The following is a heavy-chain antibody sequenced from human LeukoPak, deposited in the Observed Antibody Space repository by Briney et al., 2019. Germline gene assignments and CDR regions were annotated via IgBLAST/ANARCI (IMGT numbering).Heavy chain of an antibody. D-gene: IGHD6-13*01. V-gene: IGHV4-59*01. CDR1: GGSIRSYY. CDR3: ARVYYSNSYDYWYFDL. J-gene: IGHJ2*01. Sequence: SETLSLTCTVSGGSIRSYYWSWIRQPPGKGLEWVAYIYYSGSTNYNPSLKSRVTISVDTSKNQFSLKLSSVTAADTAVYYCARVYYSNSYDYWYFDLWGRGTLVTVSS. CDR2: IYYSGST.